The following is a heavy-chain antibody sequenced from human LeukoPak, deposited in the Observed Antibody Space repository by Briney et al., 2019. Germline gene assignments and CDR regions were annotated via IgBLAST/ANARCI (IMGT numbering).Heavy chain of an antibody. D-gene: IGHD2-15*01. CDR3: ARRYCSGGSCYSEYDYFDY. Sequence: SAPTLANPTQTLTLTCTFSGFSLSTNGLCVSWIRQPPGKALEWPARIAWDDDKYSSASLKTRLTISRDTSKNQVVLTMTNMDPVDTARYYWARRYCSGGSCYSEYDYFDYWGQGTLVTVSS. CDR2: IAWDDDK. V-gene: IGHV2-70*11. J-gene: IGHJ4*02. CDR1: GFSLSTNGLC.